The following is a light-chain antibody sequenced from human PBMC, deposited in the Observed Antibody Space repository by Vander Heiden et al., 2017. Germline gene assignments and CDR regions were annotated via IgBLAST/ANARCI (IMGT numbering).Light chain of an antibody. CDR1: SSNIGRNS. Sequence: QSVLTQPPSASGTPGQRVSISCSGSSSNIGRNSVYWYQQVPGTAPKLLIFGNDQRPSGVPGRLSGSRSGTSASLAISGLRSEDEGDYYCAVWDDALSGAVFGGGTKLAVL. CDR3: AVWDDALSGAV. CDR2: GND. V-gene: IGLV1-47*01. J-gene: IGLJ2*01.